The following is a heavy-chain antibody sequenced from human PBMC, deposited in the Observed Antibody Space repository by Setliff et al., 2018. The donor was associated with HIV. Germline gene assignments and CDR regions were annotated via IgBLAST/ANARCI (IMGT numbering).Heavy chain of an antibody. V-gene: IGHV4-31*03. CDR1: GGSISIGDYY. D-gene: IGHD3-22*01. J-gene: IGHJ4*02. CDR3: ARVRGDDTSGHVDY. CDR2: IHYSGST. Sequence: SETLSLTCTVSGGSISIGDYYWTWIRQHPGKGLEWIGYIHYSGSTFYNPSLKSRVTISVDTSKNQFSLKLSSVTAADTAVYYCARVRGDDTSGHVDYWGQGTLVTVSS.